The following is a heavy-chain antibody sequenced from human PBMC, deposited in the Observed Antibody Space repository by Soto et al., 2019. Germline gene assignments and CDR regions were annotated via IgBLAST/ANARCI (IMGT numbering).Heavy chain of an antibody. Sequence: GGSLRLSCAASGFTFSSYGMHWVRQAPGKGLEWVAVIWYDGSNKYYADSVKGRFTISRDNSKNTLYLQMNSLRAEDTAVYYCARDPLISLYGSGSYYYYYYMDVWGNGTTVTVSS. V-gene: IGHV3-33*01. J-gene: IGHJ6*03. D-gene: IGHD3-10*01. CDR3: ARDPLISLYGSGSYYYYYYMDV. CDR2: IWYDGSNK. CDR1: GFTFSSYG.